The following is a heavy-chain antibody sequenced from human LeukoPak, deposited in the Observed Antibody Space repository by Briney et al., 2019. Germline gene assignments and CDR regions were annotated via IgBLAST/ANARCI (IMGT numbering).Heavy chain of an antibody. Sequence: PSETLSLTCTVSGGSISNSSYYWSWIRQPPGKGLEWIGFIYYSGSTNYNPSLKSRVTISVDTSKNQFSLKLSSVTAADTAVYYCARDSSGYLGHYYYYMDVWGKGTTVTVSS. CDR1: GGSISNSSYY. J-gene: IGHJ6*03. CDR3: ARDSSGYLGHYYYYMDV. D-gene: IGHD3-22*01. CDR2: IYYSGST. V-gene: IGHV4-61*01.